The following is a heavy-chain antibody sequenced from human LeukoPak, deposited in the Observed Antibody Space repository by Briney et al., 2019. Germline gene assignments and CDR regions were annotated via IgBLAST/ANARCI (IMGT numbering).Heavy chain of an antibody. J-gene: IGHJ5*02. D-gene: IGHD3-3*01. Sequence: ASVKVSCKASGYTFTSYDINWVRQATGQGLEWMGWMNPNSGNTGYAQKLQGRVTMTRNTSISTAYMELSSLRSEDTAVYYCARVGSVLRFLEWLLSPNWFDPWGQGTLVTVSS. V-gene: IGHV1-8*01. CDR3: ARVGSVLRFLEWLLSPNWFDP. CDR2: MNPNSGNT. CDR1: GYTFTSYD.